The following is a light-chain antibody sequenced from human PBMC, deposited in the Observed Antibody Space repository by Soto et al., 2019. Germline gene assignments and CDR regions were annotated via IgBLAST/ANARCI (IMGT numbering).Light chain of an antibody. CDR2: DVS. Sequence: QSALTQPASVSGSPGQSITISCTGTSSDVGAYNYVSWYQQHPGKAPKLMIYDVSNWPSGVSNRFSGSKSGNTASLTISGLQAEDEADYYCSSYTARSPLFGGGTQLTVL. CDR1: SSDVGAYNY. CDR3: SSYTARSPL. V-gene: IGLV2-14*03. J-gene: IGLJ2*01.